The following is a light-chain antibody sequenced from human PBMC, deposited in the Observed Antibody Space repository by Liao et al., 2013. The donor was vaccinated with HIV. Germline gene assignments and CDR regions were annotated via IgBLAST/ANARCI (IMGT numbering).Light chain of an antibody. CDR3: QAWDSSTPWV. V-gene: IGLV3-21*01. Sequence: SYELTQSPSVSVAPGKTARITCGGNNIGSKSVHWYQQKPGQAPVLVIYYDSDRPSGIPERFSGSNSGNTATLTISGTQAMDEADYYCQAWDSSTPWVFGGGTKLTVL. J-gene: IGLJ3*02. CDR2: YDS. CDR1: NIGSKS.